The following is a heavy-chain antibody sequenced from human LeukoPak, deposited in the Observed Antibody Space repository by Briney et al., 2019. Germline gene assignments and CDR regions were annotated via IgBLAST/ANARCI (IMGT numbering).Heavy chain of an antibody. V-gene: IGHV3-30*02. Sequence: GGSLRLSCAASGFTFRSYGMHWVRQAPGKGLEWVAYIQNDGSNEQYADSVKGRFTISRDNSKNTLYLQMNSLRAEDTAVYYCARGGSYLSAFDIWGQGTMVTVSS. CDR3: ARGGSYLSAFDI. D-gene: IGHD1-26*01. CDR1: GFTFRSYG. J-gene: IGHJ3*02. CDR2: IQNDGSNE.